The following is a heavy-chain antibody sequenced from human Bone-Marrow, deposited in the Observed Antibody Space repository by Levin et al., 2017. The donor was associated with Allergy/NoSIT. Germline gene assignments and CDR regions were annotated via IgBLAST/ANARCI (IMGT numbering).Heavy chain of an antibody. J-gene: IGHJ4*02. Sequence: GGSLRLSCVASGFTFNSYYMDWVRQAPGKGLEWVANIKGDGSNQNYVDSVKGRFTISRDNAKNSLYLQMDNLRPDDTGIYYCAKESTMRVAHERDSWGPGILVTVSS. CDR3: AKESTMRVAHERDS. D-gene: IGHD3-3*01. V-gene: IGHV3-7*04. CDR1: GFTFNSYY. CDR2: IKGDGSNQ.